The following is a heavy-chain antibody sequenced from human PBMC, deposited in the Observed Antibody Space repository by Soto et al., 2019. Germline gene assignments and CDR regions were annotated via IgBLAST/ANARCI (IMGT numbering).Heavy chain of an antibody. Sequence: GGSLRLSCAASGFTFSSYVMHWVRQAPGKGPEWVATINLDGSEKFYVDSVKGRFTISRDNAKNSLYLQMNSLRAEDTAVYYCAREARATFDYWGQGTLVTVSS. CDR1: GFTFSSYV. J-gene: IGHJ4*02. V-gene: IGHV3-7*01. CDR3: AREARATFDY. CDR2: INLDGSEK.